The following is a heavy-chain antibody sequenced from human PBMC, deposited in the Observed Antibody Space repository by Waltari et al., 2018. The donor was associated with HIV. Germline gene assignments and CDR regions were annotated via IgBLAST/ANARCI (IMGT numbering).Heavy chain of an antibody. CDR2: ISYGGRNK. D-gene: IGHD3-22*01. V-gene: IGHV3-30*04. Sequence: QGQLVESGRGVVQPVSSLRLSCAAAGFTVPPYSWHWVRQAPGKGLEWVAIISYGGRNKYYADSVKGRFTISRDNSKNTVYLQMNSLRGEDTAVYYCARDGHFYDSRPLDYWGQGTLVTVSS. CDR3: ARDGHFYDSRPLDY. CDR1: GFTVPPYS. J-gene: IGHJ4*02.